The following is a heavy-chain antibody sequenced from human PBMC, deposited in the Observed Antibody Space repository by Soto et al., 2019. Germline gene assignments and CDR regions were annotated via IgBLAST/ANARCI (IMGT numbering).Heavy chain of an antibody. J-gene: IGHJ4*02. CDR3: VKGTEYGVVLMSTFDY. Sequence: ASVKVSCKASGYTFTGYYMHWVRQAPGQGLEWMGWINPNSGSTYYADSVKGRFTISRDNSKNTLYLQMSSLRAEDTAVYYCVKGTEYGVVLMSTFDYWGQGTLVTVSS. V-gene: IGHV1-2*02. D-gene: IGHD3-3*01. CDR2: INPNSGST. CDR1: GYTFTGYY.